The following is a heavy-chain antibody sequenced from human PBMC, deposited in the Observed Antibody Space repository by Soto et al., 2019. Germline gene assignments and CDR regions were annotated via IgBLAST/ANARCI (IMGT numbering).Heavy chain of an antibody. Sequence: SETLSLTCAVSCGSISSSNWWSWVRQPPGKGLEWIGEIYHSGSTNYNPSLKSRVTISVDKSKNQFSLKLSSVTAADTAVYYCARTYYDILTGYYRSPYFDYWGQGTLVTVSS. CDR3: ARTYYDILTGYYRSPYFDY. J-gene: IGHJ4*02. CDR2: IYHSGST. V-gene: IGHV4-4*02. CDR1: CGSISSSNW. D-gene: IGHD3-9*01.